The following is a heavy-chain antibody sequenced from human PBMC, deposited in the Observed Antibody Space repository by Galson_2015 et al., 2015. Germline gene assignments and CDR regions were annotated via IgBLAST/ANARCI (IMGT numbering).Heavy chain of an antibody. D-gene: IGHD6-19*01. J-gene: IGHJ4*02. Sequence: SETLSLTCTVSGGSISSSSYYWGWIRQPPGKGLEWIGSIYYSGSTYYNPSLKSRVTISVDTSKNQFSLKLSSVTAADTAVYYCVAVAGTVPDLSWGSSGRGGPFDYWGQGTLVTVSS. V-gene: IGHV4-39*01. CDR2: IYYSGST. CDR1: GGSISSSSYY. CDR3: VAVAGTVPDLSWGSSGRGGPFDY.